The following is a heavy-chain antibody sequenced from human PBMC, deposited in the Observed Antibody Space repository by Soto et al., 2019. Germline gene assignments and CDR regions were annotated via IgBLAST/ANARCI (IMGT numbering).Heavy chain of an antibody. J-gene: IGHJ6*02. Sequence: PSETLSLTCAVYGGSFSGYYWSWIRQPPGKGLEWIGEINHSGSTNYNPSLKSRVTISVDTSKNQLSLKLSSVTAADTAVYYCARGVAAAGLYYYYGMDVWGQGTTVTVSS. D-gene: IGHD6-13*01. V-gene: IGHV4-34*01. CDR1: GGSFSGYY. CDR2: INHSGST. CDR3: ARGVAAAGLYYYYGMDV.